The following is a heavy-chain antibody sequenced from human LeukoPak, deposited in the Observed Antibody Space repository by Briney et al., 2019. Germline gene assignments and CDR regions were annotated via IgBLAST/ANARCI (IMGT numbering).Heavy chain of an antibody. CDR1: GYTFTSYG. V-gene: IGHV1-18*01. D-gene: IGHD2-15*01. CDR2: ISAYNGNT. Sequence: ASVKVFCKASGYTFTSYGISWVRQAPGQGLEWMGWISAYNGNTNYAQKLQGRVTMTTDTSTSTAYMELRSLRSDDTAVYYCARVDRYCSGGSCYSDSGWGQGTLVTVSS. CDR3: ARVDRYCSGGSCYSDSG. J-gene: IGHJ4*02.